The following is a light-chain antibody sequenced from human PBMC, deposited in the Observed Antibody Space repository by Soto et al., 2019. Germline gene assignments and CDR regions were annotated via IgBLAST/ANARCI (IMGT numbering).Light chain of an antibody. J-gene: IGLJ2*01. CDR3: SSYTSVSTLV. CDR1: SSDVGGYNY. V-gene: IGLV2-14*01. CDR2: DVN. Sequence: QPVLTQPASVSGSPGQSITISCTGTSSDVGGYNYVSWYQQLPGNAPKLIIYDVNNRPSGVSNRFSGSKSGNTASLTISGFQAEDEADYYCSSYTSVSTLVFGGGTKLTVL.